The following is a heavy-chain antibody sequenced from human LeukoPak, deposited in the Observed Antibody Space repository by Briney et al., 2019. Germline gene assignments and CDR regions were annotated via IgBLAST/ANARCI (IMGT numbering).Heavy chain of an antibody. D-gene: IGHD3-10*01. CDR1: GFTFDDYA. CDR2: ISWNSGSI. V-gene: IGHV3-9*01. J-gene: IGHJ4*02. CDR3: AKGSFDGSGSFPYYFDY. Sequence: GRSLRLSCAASGFTFDDYAMHWVRQAPGKGLEWVSGISWNSGSIGYADSVKGRFTISRDNAKNSLYLQMNSLRAEDTALYYCAKGSFDGSGSFPYYFDYWGQGTLVTVSS.